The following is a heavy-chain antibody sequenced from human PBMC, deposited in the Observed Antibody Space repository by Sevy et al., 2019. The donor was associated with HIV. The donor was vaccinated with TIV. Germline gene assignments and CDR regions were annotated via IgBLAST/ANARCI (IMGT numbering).Heavy chain of an antibody. CDR2: MNPNSGNT. V-gene: IGHV1-8*01. CDR3: ARGTVLLGIVVVPAARGWFDP. J-gene: IGHJ5*02. CDR1: GYTFTNYD. D-gene: IGHD2-2*03. Sequence: ASVKVSCKASGYTFTNYDINWVRQATGQGLEWMGGMNPNSGNTGYAQKFQGRVTMTRNTSIRTAYMELSSLGSEDTAVYYCARGTVLLGIVVVPAARGWFDPWGQGTLVTVSS.